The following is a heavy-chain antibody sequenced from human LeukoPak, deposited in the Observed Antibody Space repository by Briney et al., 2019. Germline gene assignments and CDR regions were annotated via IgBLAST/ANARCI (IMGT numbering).Heavy chain of an antibody. J-gene: IGHJ5*02. V-gene: IGHV1-2*04. D-gene: IGHD6-19*01. CDR2: INPNSGGT. CDR1: EYTFTGYY. CDR3: ARAIVGIAVAGNWFDP. Sequence: GASVKVSCKASEYTFTGYYMHWVRQAPGQGLEWMGRINPNSGGTNYAQKFQGWVTMTRDTSISTAYMELSRLRSDDTAVYYCARAIVGIAVAGNWFDPWGQGTLVTVSS.